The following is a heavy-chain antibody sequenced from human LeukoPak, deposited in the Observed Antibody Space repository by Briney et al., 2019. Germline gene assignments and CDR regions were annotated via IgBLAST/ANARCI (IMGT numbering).Heavy chain of an antibody. CDR1: GFTFSDYY. V-gene: IGHV3-11*04. CDR3: ARDAPYSSSWLHYFDY. D-gene: IGHD6-13*01. CDR2: ISSSGSTI. J-gene: IGHJ4*02. Sequence: GGSLRLSCAASGFTFSDYYMSWIRQAPGKGLEWVSYISSSGSTIYYADSVKGRFTISRDNAKNSLYLQMNSLRAEDTAVYYCARDAPYSSSWLHYFDYWGQGTLVTVSS.